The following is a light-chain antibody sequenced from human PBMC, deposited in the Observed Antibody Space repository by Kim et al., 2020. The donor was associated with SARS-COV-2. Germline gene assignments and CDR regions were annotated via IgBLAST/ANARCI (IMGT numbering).Light chain of an antibody. Sequence: GQRVTISCSGGSYNIGSNTVNWYQQLPGTAPKLLIYRNNQRPSGVPDRFSGSKSGTSASLAISGLQSEDEADYDCAAWDDSLNGVVFGGGTQLTVL. V-gene: IGLV1-44*01. CDR2: RNN. J-gene: IGLJ2*01. CDR1: SYNIGSNT. CDR3: AAWDDSLNGVV.